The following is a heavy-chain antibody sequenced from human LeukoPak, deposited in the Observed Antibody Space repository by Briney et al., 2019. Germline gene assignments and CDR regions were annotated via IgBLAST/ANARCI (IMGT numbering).Heavy chain of an antibody. CDR1: GYSISSGYY. Sequence: SETLSLTCAVSGYSISSGYYCGWIRQPPGKGLEWIGSIYHSGSTYYNPSLKSRVTISVDTSKDQFSLNLSSVTAAVTAVYYCARHDYRPNWFDPWGKGTLVTVSS. CDR2: IYHSGST. J-gene: IGHJ5*02. V-gene: IGHV4-38-2*01. D-gene: IGHD4-11*01. CDR3: ARHDYRPNWFDP.